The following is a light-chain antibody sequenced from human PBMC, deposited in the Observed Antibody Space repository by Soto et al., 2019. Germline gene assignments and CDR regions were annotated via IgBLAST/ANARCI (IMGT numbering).Light chain of an antibody. CDR2: SNN. V-gene: IGLV1-47*02. J-gene: IGLJ3*02. CDR1: PSNIGSNY. Sequence: QSVLTQPPSASGIPGQTVTLSCSGSPSNIGSNYVYWYQQLPGTAPKLPIYSNNQRPSGVPDRFSGSKSGTSGSLAISGLRSEDEADYYCAAWEDSVNLWLFGGGTKLTVL. CDR3: AAWEDSVNLWL.